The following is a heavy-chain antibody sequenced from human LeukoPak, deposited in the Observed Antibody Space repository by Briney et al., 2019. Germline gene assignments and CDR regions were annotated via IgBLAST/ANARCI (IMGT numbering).Heavy chain of an antibody. CDR2: ILGSGGAT. Sequence: GGSLRLSCADPQFTLSTYALSSVRQGPGKGLEWVSSILGSGGATYYTDSVWGGFTISRDNSMNTLYMQMSSLRAEDTAVYCCAKHASGRCSYVVLDHWGQGTLVTVSS. D-gene: IGHD5-18*01. CDR3: AKHASGRCSYVVLDH. CDR1: QFTLSTYA. V-gene: IGHV3-23*01. J-gene: IGHJ4*02.